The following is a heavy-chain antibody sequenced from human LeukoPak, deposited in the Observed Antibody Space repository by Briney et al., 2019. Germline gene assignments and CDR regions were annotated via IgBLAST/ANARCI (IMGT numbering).Heavy chain of an antibody. Sequence: KPGGSLRLSCAASGFTFSSYSMNWVRQALGKGLEWVSSISSSSSYIYYADSVKGRFTISRDNAKNSLYLQMNSLRAEDTAVYYCASLEYYDILTGYQRYDYWGQGTLVTVSS. V-gene: IGHV3-21*01. CDR1: GFTFSSYS. CDR2: ISSSSSYI. D-gene: IGHD3-9*01. J-gene: IGHJ4*02. CDR3: ASLEYYDILTGYQRYDY.